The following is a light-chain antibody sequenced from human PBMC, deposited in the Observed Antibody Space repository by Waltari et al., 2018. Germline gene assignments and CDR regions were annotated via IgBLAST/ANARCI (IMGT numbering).Light chain of an antibody. CDR1: SSDLGTPDF. CDR3: ASYTSSNTLL. CDR2: DVI. Sequence: QSALTQPASVSGSPGQSITISCTGTSSDLGTPDFVSWYQQPTGKAPKLIIFDVIRRPSGVSYRFSGSKSGNTASLTISGLQTEDEADYYCASYTSSNTLLFGGGTTLTVL. V-gene: IGLV2-14*01. J-gene: IGLJ2*01.